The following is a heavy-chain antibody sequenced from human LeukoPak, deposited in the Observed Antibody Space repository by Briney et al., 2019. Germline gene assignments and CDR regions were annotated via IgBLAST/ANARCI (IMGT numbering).Heavy chain of an antibody. J-gene: IGHJ6*04. CDR2: INHNGNT. Sequence: SETLSLTCAVYGGSFRGYYWSWIRQPPGKGLEWIGEINHNGNTNYNPSLKSRVTISVDTSKNQFSLKLRSVTAADTAVYYCARGQLVPAAKKRGDYYGMDVWGKGATVTVSS. CDR3: ARGQLVPAAKKRGDYYGMDV. D-gene: IGHD2-2*01. CDR1: GGSFRGYY. V-gene: IGHV4-34*01.